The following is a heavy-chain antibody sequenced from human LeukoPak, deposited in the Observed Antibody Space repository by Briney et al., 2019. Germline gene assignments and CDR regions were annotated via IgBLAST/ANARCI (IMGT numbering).Heavy chain of an antibody. Sequence: GGSLRLSCAASGFTFSSYAMHWVRQAPGKGLEWVAVISYDGSNKYYADSVKGRFTISRDNSKNTLYLQMNSLRAEDTALYYCASSIAAAGKPYYFDYGGQGTLVTVSS. D-gene: IGHD6-13*01. CDR1: GFTFSSYA. V-gene: IGHV3-30-3*01. J-gene: IGHJ4*02. CDR3: ASSIAAAGKPYYFDY. CDR2: ISYDGSNK.